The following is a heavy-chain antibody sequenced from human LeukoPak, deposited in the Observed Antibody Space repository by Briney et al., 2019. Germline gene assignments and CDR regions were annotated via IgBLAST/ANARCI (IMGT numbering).Heavy chain of an antibody. Sequence: SETLSLTCAVSGYSISSGYYWGWIRQPPGKGLEWIGSIYHSGSTYYNPSLKSRVTISVDTSKNQFSLELSSVTAADTAVYYCARGTDANWGFNYYYMDVWGKGTTVTVSS. V-gene: IGHV4-38-2*01. CDR1: GYSISSGYY. CDR2: IYHSGST. D-gene: IGHD7-27*01. CDR3: ARGTDANWGFNYYYMDV. J-gene: IGHJ6*03.